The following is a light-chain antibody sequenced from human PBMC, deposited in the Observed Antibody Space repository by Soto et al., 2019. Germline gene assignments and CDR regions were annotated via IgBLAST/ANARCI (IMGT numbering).Light chain of an antibody. CDR2: GAS. CDR1: QRISSN. Sequence: EIVMTQAPATMSVSPGERATLYCTASQRISSNLAWYQQKPGQPPRLLIYGASTRASAIPARFSGSGSGTEFTLTISGLQSEDFALYYCQQYNIWPPYTFGQGTQLEIK. V-gene: IGKV3-15*01. J-gene: IGKJ2*01. CDR3: QQYNIWPPYT.